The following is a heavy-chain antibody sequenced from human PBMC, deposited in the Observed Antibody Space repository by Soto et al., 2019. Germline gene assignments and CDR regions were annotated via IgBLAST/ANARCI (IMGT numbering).Heavy chain of an antibody. CDR2: ITGSGGGT. CDR1: RFSFSNYA. D-gene: IGHD2-15*01. Sequence: EVQLLESGGGLIQAGGSLRISCAGSRFSFSNYAMSWVRLAPGKGLEWVSAITGSGGGTYYADSVKGRFTISRDNSKNTLYLEMNSLRAEDTAVYYCARRQSGWYWLDPWGQGTLVTVSS. J-gene: IGHJ5*02. V-gene: IGHV3-23*01. CDR3: ARRQSGWYWLDP.